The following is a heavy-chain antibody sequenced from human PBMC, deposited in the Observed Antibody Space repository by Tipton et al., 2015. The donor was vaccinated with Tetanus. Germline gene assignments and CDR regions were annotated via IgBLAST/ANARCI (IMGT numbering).Heavy chain of an antibody. V-gene: IGHV4-59*01. CDR1: GGSISTYH. CDR2: IDYFGST. D-gene: IGHD3-3*01. J-gene: IGHJ4*02. CDR3: ARTSGYMYSDC. Sequence: TLSLTCTVSGGSISTYHWNWIRQSPGKGPEWIGYIDYFGSTKYNPSLKSRVAMSVDTSKNQLSLRLNSVTSADTAVYYCARTSGYMYSDCWGQGTLVTVSS.